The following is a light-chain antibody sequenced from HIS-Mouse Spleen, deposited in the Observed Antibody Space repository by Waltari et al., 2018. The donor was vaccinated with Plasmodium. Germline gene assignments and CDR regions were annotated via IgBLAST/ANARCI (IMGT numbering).Light chain of an antibody. CDR1: SSDVGGYHY. V-gene: IGLV2-11*01. Sequence: QSALTQPRSVSGPPGQSVTISCTGTSSDVGGYHYVSWYQQHPGKAPKLMIYDVSKRPSGVPDRFSGSKSGNTASLTISGLQAEDEADYYCCSYAGSYTYVFGTGTKVTVL. CDR2: DVS. J-gene: IGLJ1*01. CDR3: CSYAGSYTYV.